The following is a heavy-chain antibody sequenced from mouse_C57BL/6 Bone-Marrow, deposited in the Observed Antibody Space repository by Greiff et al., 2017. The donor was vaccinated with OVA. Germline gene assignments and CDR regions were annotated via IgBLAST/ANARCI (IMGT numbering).Heavy chain of an antibody. V-gene: IGHV1-81*01. CDR1: GYTFTSYG. Sequence: QVPLQQSGAELARPGASVKLSCKASGYTFTSYGISWVKQRTGQGLEWIGEIYPRSGNTYYNEKFKGKATLTADKSSSTAYMELRSLTSEDSAVYFCARYGNYASWFAYWGQGTLVTVSA. D-gene: IGHD2-1*01. J-gene: IGHJ3*01. CDR3: ARYGNYASWFAY. CDR2: IYPRSGNT.